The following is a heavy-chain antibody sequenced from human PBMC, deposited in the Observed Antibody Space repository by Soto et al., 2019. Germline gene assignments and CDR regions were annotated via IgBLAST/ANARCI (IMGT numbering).Heavy chain of an antibody. D-gene: IGHD1-26*01. CDR2: IYYRGST. Sequence: PSETLSLTCNVSGGSISGYYWSWIRQSPGKGLEYIGYIYYRGSTNYNSSLKSRVTMSVDTSRNQFSLKMNSVTVADTAVYYCARQQLLPFYYALDVWGQGTTVT. CDR1: GGSISGYY. V-gene: IGHV4-59*01. CDR3: ARQQLLPFYYALDV. J-gene: IGHJ6*02.